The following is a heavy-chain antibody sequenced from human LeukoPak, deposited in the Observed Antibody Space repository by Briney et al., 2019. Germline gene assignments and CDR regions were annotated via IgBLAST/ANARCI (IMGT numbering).Heavy chain of an antibody. V-gene: IGHV4-31*03. J-gene: IGHJ4*02. CDR3: ARDGGYGSGTYRFDY. Sequence: PSETLSLTCTVSGGSISSGGYYWSWIRQYPGKGLGWIGYIYYSGTTSYNPSLKSRVTISVDTSKNYFSLKLSSVTAADTAVYYCARDGGYGSGTYRFDYWGQGALATVSS. CDR2: IYYSGTT. D-gene: IGHD3-10*01. CDR1: GGSISSGGYY.